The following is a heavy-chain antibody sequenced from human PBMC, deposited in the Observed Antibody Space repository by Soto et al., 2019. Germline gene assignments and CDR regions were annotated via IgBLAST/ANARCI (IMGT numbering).Heavy chain of an antibody. CDR3: ARHSSSWYPDY. J-gene: IGHJ4*02. Sequence: QVQLQESGPGLVKPSETLSLTCTVSGGSISSYYWSWIRQPPGKGLEWIGYIYYSGSTNYNPSLKGRVTLPVATSKNQFSLKLSSVTAADTAVYYCARHSSSWYPDYWGQGTLVTVSS. D-gene: IGHD6-13*01. CDR2: IYYSGST. CDR1: GGSISSYY. V-gene: IGHV4-59*08.